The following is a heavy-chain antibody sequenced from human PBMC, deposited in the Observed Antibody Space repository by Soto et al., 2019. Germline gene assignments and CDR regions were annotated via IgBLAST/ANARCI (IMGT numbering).Heavy chain of an antibody. Sequence: GASVKVSCKASGFAFTSSAVQWVRQARGQRLEWIGWIVVGSGNTNYAQKFQERVTITRDMSTSTAYMELSSLRSEDTAVYYCAAGEGILGARRPLWLDPIRERYYYGTDVWGPRTNVPVS. CDR1: GFAFTSSA. D-gene: IGHD5-18*01. J-gene: IGHJ6*02. V-gene: IGHV1-58*01. CDR3: AAGEGILGARRPLWLDPIRERYYYGTDV. CDR2: IVVGSGNT.